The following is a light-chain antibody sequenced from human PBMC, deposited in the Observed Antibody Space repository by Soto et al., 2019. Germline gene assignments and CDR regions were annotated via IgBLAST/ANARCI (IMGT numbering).Light chain of an antibody. CDR2: DGS. J-gene: IGKJ1*01. CDR3: QHYSTVWS. Sequence: DIQMTQSPYTLSASVGVRVTLTCRASQSIGRGLAWYQRKPGKAPKLLIYDGSTLESGVPSRVSGGGFGTEFTLTISSLQPDDFATYLWQHYSTVWSFGQGTKVEVK. V-gene: IGKV1-5*01. CDR1: QSIGRG.